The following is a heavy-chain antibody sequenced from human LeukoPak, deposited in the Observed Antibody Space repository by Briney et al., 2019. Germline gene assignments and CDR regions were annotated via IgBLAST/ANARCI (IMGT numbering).Heavy chain of an antibody. D-gene: IGHD2-2*03. Sequence: PSETLSLTCAVSGYSISSGYYWGWIRQPPGKGLEWIGSIYHSGSTYYNPSLKSRVTISVDTSKNQFSLKLSSVTAADTAVYYCARLGYCSTTSCYNWFDPCGQGTLVTVSS. V-gene: IGHV4-38-2*01. J-gene: IGHJ5*02. CDR1: GYSISSGYY. CDR3: ARLGYCSTTSCYNWFDP. CDR2: IYHSGST.